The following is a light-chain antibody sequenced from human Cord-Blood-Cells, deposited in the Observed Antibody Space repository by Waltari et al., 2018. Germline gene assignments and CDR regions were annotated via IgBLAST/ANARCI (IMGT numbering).Light chain of an antibody. CDR2: DVS. Sequence: GTSSDVGGSNYVSWYQQHPGKAPKLMIYDVSNRPSGVSNRFSGSKSGNTASLTISGLQAEDEADYYCSSYTSSSTRVFGGGTKLTVL. CDR1: SSDVGGSNY. J-gene: IGLJ3*02. V-gene: IGLV2-14*03. CDR3: SSYTSSSTRV.